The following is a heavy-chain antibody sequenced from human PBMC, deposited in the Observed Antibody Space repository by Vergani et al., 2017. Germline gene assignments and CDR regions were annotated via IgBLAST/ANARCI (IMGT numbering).Heavy chain of an antibody. CDR3: ARGVPAALRGHYYYYMDV. Sequence: EVQLLESGGGLVQPGGSLRLSCAASGFTFSSYAMSWVRQAPGKGLDWVSAISGSGGSTYYADSVKGRFTISRDNSKNTLYLQMNSLRAEDTAVYYCARGVPAALRGHYYYYMDVWGKGTTVTVSS. J-gene: IGHJ6*03. CDR2: ISGSGGST. CDR1: GFTFSSYA. D-gene: IGHD2-2*01. V-gene: IGHV3-23*01.